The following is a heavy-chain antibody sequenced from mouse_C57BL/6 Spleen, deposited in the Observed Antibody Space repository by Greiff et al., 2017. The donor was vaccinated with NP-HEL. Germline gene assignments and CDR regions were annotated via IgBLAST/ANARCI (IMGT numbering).Heavy chain of an antibody. CDR2: IRNKANGYKT. Sequence: EVQLVESGGGLVQPGGSLSLSCAASGFTFTDYYMSWVRQPPGKALEWLGFIRNKANGYKTEYSASVKGRFTNSRDNSKSILYLQMKALRAEDSATYYCARYKTTVVAGDWGQGTLVTVSA. V-gene: IGHV7-3*01. CDR3: ARYKTTVVAGD. D-gene: IGHD1-1*01. J-gene: IGHJ3*01. CDR1: GFTFTDYY.